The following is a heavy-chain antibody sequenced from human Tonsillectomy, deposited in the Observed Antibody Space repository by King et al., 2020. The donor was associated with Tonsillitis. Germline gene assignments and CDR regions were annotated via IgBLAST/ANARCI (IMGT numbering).Heavy chain of an antibody. CDR1: GYTFTSYD. V-gene: IGHV1-8*02. CDR3: ARVREGNDILAVYYNPLGDFQH. CDR2: MNPNSGNT. J-gene: IGHJ1*01. D-gene: IGHD3-9*01. Sequence: QLVQSGAEVKKPGASVKVSCKASGYTFTSYDINWVRQATGQGLEWMGWMNPNSGNTGYAQKFQGRVTMTRNTSISTAYMELSSLRSEDTAVYYCARVREGNDILAVYYNPLGDFQHSGQGTLVTVSS.